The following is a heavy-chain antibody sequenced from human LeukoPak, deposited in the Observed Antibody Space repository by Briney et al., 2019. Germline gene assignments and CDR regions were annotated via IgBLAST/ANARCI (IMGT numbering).Heavy chain of an antibody. Sequence: SETLSLTCTVSGGSISSYYCSWIRQPAGKGLEWIGRIYTSGSTNYNPSLKSRVTMSVDTSKNQFSLKLSSVTAADTAVYYCARGPDYGGNPNWFDPWGQGTLVTVSS. D-gene: IGHD4-23*01. J-gene: IGHJ5*02. CDR3: ARGPDYGGNPNWFDP. CDR1: GGSISSYY. V-gene: IGHV4-4*07. CDR2: IYTSGST.